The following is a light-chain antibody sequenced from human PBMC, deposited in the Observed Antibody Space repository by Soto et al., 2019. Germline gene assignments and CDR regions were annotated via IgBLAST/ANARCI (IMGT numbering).Light chain of an antibody. J-gene: IGKJ2*01. CDR3: QQRSNWPLMFT. CDR1: QSVAGD. V-gene: IGKV3-11*01. Sequence: EIVLTQSPATLSLSPGERATLSCRASQSVAGDLAWYQHKPGQAPRLLIYDASNRATGIPARFSGSGSGTDFTLTISSLEPEDFAVYYCQQRSNWPLMFTFGQGTKLEIK. CDR2: DAS.